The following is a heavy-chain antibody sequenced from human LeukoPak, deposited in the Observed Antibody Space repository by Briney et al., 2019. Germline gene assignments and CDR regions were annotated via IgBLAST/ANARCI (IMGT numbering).Heavy chain of an antibody. D-gene: IGHD4-11*01. CDR3: ARGYRNSAACFDP. V-gene: IGHV4-31*03. CDR1: GGSINSGSYY. Sequence: PSETLSLTCTVSGGSINSGSYYWSWIRQHPGKGLEWIGYIYYSGSAYFNPSLKSRVTISLDASKNQFSLKLSSVTAADTAVYYCARGYRNSAACFDPWGQGTLVTVSS. CDR2: IYYSGSA. J-gene: IGHJ5*02.